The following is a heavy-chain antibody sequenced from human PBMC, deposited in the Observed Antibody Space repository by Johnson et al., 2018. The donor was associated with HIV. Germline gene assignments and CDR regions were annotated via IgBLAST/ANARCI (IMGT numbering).Heavy chain of an antibody. CDR2: ISSSGSTI. V-gene: IGHV3-11*04. CDR1: GFSFSDYY. J-gene: IGHJ3*02. D-gene: IGHD5-18*01. CDR3: AKEGTTMEVDI. Sequence: QVQLVESGGGLVKPGGSLRLSCAASGFSFSDYYMSWIRQAPGKGLEWVSYISSSGSTIYYADSVKGRFTISRDNSKNTLYLQLNSLRAEDTAVYYCAKEGTTMEVDIWGQGTMVTVSS.